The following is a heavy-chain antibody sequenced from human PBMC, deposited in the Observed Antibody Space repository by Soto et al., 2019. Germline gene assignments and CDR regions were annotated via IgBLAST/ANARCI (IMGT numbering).Heavy chain of an antibody. V-gene: IGHV3-30*03. Sequence: QVQLAESGGGVVQPGRSLRLACATSGFVSKNYDIHWVRQAPGKGLAWLASISYDGSNKYYADSVKGRFTISRDNSKNTLSLQINSLGAEDTAVYYCSRGIKGGLDAWGPGTLVTVSS. J-gene: IGHJ5*02. CDR1: GFVSKNYD. CDR3: SRGIKGGLDA. CDR2: ISYDGSNK. D-gene: IGHD2-21*01.